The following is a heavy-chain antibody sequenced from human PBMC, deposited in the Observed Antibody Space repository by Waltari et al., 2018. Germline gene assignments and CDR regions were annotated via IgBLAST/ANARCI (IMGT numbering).Heavy chain of an antibody. CDR2: IIPIFGTA. V-gene: IGHV1-69*12. Sequence: VQLVQSGAEVKEPGSSVKVSCKASGGTFSTYVIIWVRHAPGQGLEWMGGIIPIFGTANHAQKFQGRVTITADESTRTVYMDLNRLRSEDTAVYYCARGHPPGGDYVYYY. CDR3: ARGHPPGGDYVYYY. J-gene: IGHJ6*01. D-gene: IGHD4-17*01. CDR1: GGTFSTYV.